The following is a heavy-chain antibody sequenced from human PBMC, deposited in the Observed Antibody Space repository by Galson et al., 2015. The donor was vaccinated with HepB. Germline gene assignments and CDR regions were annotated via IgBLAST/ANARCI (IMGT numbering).Heavy chain of an antibody. D-gene: IGHD6-19*01. Sequence: SLRLSCAASGFTFSSYAMHWVRQAPGKGLEWVAVISYDGSNKYYADSVKGRFTISRDNSKNTLYLQMNSLRAEDTAVYYCARDRSSGWSNFDYWGQGTLVTVSS. CDR3: ARDRSSGWSNFDY. CDR1: GFTFSSYA. V-gene: IGHV3-30-3*01. J-gene: IGHJ4*02. CDR2: ISYDGSNK.